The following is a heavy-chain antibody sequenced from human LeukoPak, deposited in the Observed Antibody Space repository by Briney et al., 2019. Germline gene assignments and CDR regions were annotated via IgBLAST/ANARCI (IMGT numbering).Heavy chain of an antibody. V-gene: IGHV3-74*01. CDR1: DFVLRAYG. D-gene: IGHD2-15*01. CDR3: ARGVDYGLDV. Sequence: GGSLRLSCAASDFVLRAYGMNWVREAPGKGLVWVSHVNFDGSSTSYADSVKGRFTISRDNARNTLYLQMNSLRVEDTAVYYCARGVDYGLDVWGQGTTVTVSS. J-gene: IGHJ6*02. CDR2: VNFDGSST.